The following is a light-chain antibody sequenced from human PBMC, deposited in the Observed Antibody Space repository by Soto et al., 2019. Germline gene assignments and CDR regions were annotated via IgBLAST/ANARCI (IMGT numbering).Light chain of an antibody. Sequence: EIVLTQSPATLSLSPGERATLSCGASQSVSSYLAWYQQKPGQAPRLLIYDASNRATGIPARFSGSGSGTDFTLTISSLEPEDFAVYYCQQRSNSFTFGGGTKVEIK. CDR1: QSVSSY. V-gene: IGKV3-11*01. CDR2: DAS. CDR3: QQRSNSFT. J-gene: IGKJ4*01.